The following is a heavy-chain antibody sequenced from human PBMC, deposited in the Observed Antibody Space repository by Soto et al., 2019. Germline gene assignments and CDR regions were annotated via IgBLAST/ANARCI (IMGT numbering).Heavy chain of an antibody. CDR3: AKSLDSASSYWGAY. Sequence: EVQVLESGGGLVQPGGSLRLSCAASGFTFSSYAMSWARQAPGTGLEWISAISGSGGSTYYADSVKGRFTISRDNSKDTLYLQMNSLRAEDTALYYCAKSLDSASSYWGAYWGQGTLVTVSS. CDR2: ISGSGGST. D-gene: IGHD1-26*01. CDR1: GFTFSSYA. V-gene: IGHV3-23*01. J-gene: IGHJ4*02.